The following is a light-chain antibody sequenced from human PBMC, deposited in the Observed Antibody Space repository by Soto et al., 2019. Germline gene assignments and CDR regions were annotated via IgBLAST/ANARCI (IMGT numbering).Light chain of an antibody. CDR2: GVT. CDR1: SSDVGGYNY. CDR3: SSYTSASTLLYL. J-gene: IGLJ1*01. Sequence: QSVLTQPASVSGSPGQSITISCTGTSSDVGGYNYVSWYQQHPGIAPKLLIYGVTNRPSGVSTRFSGSKSGNTASLTISGLQPEDEADYHCSSYTSASTLLYLFGTGTKVTVL. V-gene: IGLV2-14*01.